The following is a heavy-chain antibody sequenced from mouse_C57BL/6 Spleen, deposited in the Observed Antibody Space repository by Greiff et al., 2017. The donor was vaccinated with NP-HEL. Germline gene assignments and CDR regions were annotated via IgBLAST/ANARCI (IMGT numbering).Heavy chain of an antibody. CDR2: ISSGSSTI. J-gene: IGHJ4*01. V-gene: IGHV5-17*01. CDR1: GFTFSDYG. D-gene: IGHD3-3*01. CDR3: ARAGHYYAMDY. Sequence: EVQLVESGGGLVKPGGSLKLSCAASGFTFSDYGLHWVRQAPEKELEWVAYISSGSSTIYYADTVKGRFTISRDNAKNTLFLQMTSLRSEDTAMYYCARAGHYYAMDYWGQGTSVTVSS.